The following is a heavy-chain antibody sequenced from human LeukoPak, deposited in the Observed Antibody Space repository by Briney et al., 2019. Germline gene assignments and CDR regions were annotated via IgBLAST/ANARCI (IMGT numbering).Heavy chain of an antibody. V-gene: IGHV4-31*03. CDR1: GGSISSGGYY. D-gene: IGHD3-10*01. J-gene: IGHJ4*02. CDR3: ARGPGVRGVFYFDY. CDR2: IYYSGST. Sequence: KPSETLSLTCTVSGGSISSGGYYWSWIRQHPGKGLEWTGYIYYSGSTYYNPSLKSRVTISVDTSKNQFSLKLSSVTAADTAVYYCARGPGVRGVFYFDYWGQGTLVTVSS.